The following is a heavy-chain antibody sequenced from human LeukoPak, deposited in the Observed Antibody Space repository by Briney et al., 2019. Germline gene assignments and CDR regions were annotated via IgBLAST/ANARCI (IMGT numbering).Heavy chain of an antibody. Sequence: PSETLSLTCTVSGGSITGSFWNWIRQPAGQGLEWLGRVYSSGSTNYNPSLKSRVTVSVDMSNNQFSLKVNSVTVADTAVYFCARDSHWGFPFDYWGQGILVTVSS. V-gene: IGHV4-4*07. J-gene: IGHJ4*02. CDR1: GGSITGSF. D-gene: IGHD7-27*01. CDR3: ARDSHWGFPFDY. CDR2: VYSSGST.